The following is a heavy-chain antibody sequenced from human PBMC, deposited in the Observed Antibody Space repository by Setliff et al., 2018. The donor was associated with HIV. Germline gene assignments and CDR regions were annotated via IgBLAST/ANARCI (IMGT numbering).Heavy chain of an antibody. CDR2: IYTSGSP. J-gene: IGHJ4*02. Sequence: LSLTCTVSGGSVNSGNYHWAWIRQPAGKGLEWIGHIYTSGSPHYKSSLTSRLTISLDTSRNQFSLKLTSVTAADSATYYCARWVYNSAWSLDYWGQGTLVTVSS. CDR1: GGSVNSGNYH. V-gene: IGHV4-61*09. D-gene: IGHD6-19*01. CDR3: ARWVYNSAWSLDY.